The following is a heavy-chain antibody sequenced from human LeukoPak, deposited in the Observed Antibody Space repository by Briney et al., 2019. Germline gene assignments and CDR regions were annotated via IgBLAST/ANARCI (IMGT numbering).Heavy chain of an antibody. J-gene: IGHJ4*02. D-gene: IGHD2-2*02. CDR2: ISGSGGST. CDR1: GFTFSSYA. Sequence: PGGSLRLSCAASGFTFSSYAMSWVRQAPGKGLEWVSAISGSGGSTYYADSVKGRFTISRDNAKNSLYLQMNSLRAEDTAVYYCARDLVVVPAAIRGIDYWGQGTLVTVSS. CDR3: ARDLVVVPAAIRGIDY. V-gene: IGHV3-23*01.